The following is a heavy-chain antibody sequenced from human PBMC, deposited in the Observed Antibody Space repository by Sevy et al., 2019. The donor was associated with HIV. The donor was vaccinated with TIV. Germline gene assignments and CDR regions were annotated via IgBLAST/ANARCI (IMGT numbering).Heavy chain of an antibody. CDR2: ISSSGSTI. V-gene: IGHV3-48*03. Sequence: GGSLRLSCAASGFTFSSYEMNWVRQAPGKGLELVSYISSSGSTIYYADSVKGRFTISRDNAKNSLYLQMNSLRAEDTAVYYCAREPIQLWLNYYYYYGMDVWGQGTTVTVSS. D-gene: IGHD5-18*01. CDR3: AREPIQLWLNYYYYYGMDV. J-gene: IGHJ6*02. CDR1: GFTFSSYE.